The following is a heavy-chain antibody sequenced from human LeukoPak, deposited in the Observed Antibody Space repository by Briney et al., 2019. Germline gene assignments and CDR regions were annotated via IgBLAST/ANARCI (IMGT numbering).Heavy chain of an antibody. CDR3: ARYDYGDYFDY. Sequence: GGSLRLSCAASGFTVSSNYMSWVRQAPGKGLEWVAVISYDGSNKYYADSVKGRFTISRDNSKNTLYLQMNSLRAEDTAVYYCARYDYGDYFDYWGQGTLVTVSS. CDR2: ISYDGSNK. J-gene: IGHJ4*02. D-gene: IGHD4-17*01. CDR1: GFTVSSNY. V-gene: IGHV3-30*03.